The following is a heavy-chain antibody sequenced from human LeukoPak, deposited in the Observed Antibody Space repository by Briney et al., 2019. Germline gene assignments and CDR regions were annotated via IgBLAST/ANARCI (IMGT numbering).Heavy chain of an antibody. V-gene: IGHV3-23*01. CDR1: GFTFSSYA. CDR3: AKVILETATIGNDY. J-gene: IGHJ4*02. CDR2: ICGSGGST. Sequence: PGGSLRLSCAASGFTFSSYAMRWLRQAPGKGLVWVSAICGSGGSTYYADSVKGRFTISGDNSKNTLYLQMNSLRAEDTAVYYCAKVILETATIGNDYWGQGTLVTVSS. D-gene: IGHD5-24*01.